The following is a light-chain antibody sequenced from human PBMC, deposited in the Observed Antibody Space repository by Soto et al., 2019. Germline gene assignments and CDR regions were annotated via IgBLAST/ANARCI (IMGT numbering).Light chain of an antibody. CDR1: SSDVGTYNR. V-gene: IGLV2-18*02. Sequence: QSALTQPPSVYGSPGQSVTVSCTGTSSDVGTYNRVSWYQQPPGTPPKLMIYEVSNRPSGVPDRFSGSKSGNTASLTISGLQAEDEGDYYCSSYTSISPVVFGGGTKLTVL. CDR2: EVS. CDR3: SSYTSISPVV. J-gene: IGLJ2*01.